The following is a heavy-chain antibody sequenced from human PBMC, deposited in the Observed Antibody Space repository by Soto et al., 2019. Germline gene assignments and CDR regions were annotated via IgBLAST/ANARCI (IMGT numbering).Heavy chain of an antibody. Sequence: GGALRLSCAPSEFTFSTYWMHWVRQATGKGREWVGRIDTTGSTTTYAGSVQGRFTISRDNAKNTLYLQMHSVRDEDTAVYYCASVSAAQYYYGMDAWGQGTTVTVSS. V-gene: IGHV3-74*01. CDR2: IDTTGSTT. J-gene: IGHJ6*02. D-gene: IGHD4-4*01. CDR1: EFTFSTYW. CDR3: ASVSAAQYYYGMDA.